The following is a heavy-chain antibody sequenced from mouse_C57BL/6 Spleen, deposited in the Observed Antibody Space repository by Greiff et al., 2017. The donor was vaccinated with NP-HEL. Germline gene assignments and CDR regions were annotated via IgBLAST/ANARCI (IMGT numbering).Heavy chain of an antibody. CDR3: ARSDSNYVFDY. V-gene: IGHV5-4*03. J-gene: IGHJ2*01. D-gene: IGHD2-5*01. CDR1: GFTFSSYA. CDR2: ISDGGSYT. Sequence: EVMLVESGGGLVKPGGSLKLSCAASGFTFSSYAMSWVRQTPEKRLEWVATISDGGSYTYYPDNVKGRFTISRDNAKNNLYLQMSHLKSEDTAMYYCARSDSNYVFDYWGQGTTLTVSS.